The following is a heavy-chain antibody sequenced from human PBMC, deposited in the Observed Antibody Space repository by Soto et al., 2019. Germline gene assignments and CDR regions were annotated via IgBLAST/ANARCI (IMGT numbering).Heavy chain of an antibody. Sequence: QVQLVQSGAEVKKPGSSVKVSCKVSGGTFTRYAISWVRQAPGQGLEWMGGIVPIFGTTNCAQRLQGRVTITTDEFASTAHMELRDLTSDDTAVYYCARPFEGGYSSNHHYYYALDVWGQGTTVTVTS. CDR2: IVPIFGTT. D-gene: IGHD2-15*01. CDR3: ARPFEGGYSSNHHYYYALDV. J-gene: IGHJ6*02. V-gene: IGHV1-69*01. CDR1: GGTFTRYA.